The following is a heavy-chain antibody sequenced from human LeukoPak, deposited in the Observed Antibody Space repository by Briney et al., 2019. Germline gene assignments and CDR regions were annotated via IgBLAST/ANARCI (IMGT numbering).Heavy chain of an antibody. D-gene: IGHD2-15*01. J-gene: IGHJ5*02. CDR3: ARDSGGGSFDP. CDR1: GFTFSSYG. V-gene: IGHV3-33*01. CDR2: IWYDGSNK. Sequence: PGGSLRLSCAASGFTFSSYGMHLVRQAPGKGLEWVAVIWYDGSNKYYADSVKGRFTISRDNSKNTLYLQMNSLRAEDTAVYYCARDSGGGSFDPWGQGTLVTVSS.